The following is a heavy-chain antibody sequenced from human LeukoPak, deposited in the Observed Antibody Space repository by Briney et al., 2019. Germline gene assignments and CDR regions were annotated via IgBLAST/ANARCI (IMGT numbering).Heavy chain of an antibody. Sequence: SETLSLTCTVSGYSISSGYYWGWIRQPPGKGLEWIGSIYYSGSTYYNPSLKSRVTISVDTSKNQFSLKLSSVTAADTAVYYCARAPEEIAAAGTHWFDPWGQGTLVTVSS. V-gene: IGHV4-38-2*02. CDR1: GYSISSGYY. CDR2: IYYSGST. D-gene: IGHD6-13*01. J-gene: IGHJ5*02. CDR3: ARAPEEIAAAGTHWFDP.